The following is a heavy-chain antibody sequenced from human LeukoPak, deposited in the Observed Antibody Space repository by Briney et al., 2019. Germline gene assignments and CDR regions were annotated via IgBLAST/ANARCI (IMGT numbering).Heavy chain of an antibody. V-gene: IGHV1-46*01. J-gene: IGHJ3*02. CDR3: ARDLRGYDFWSGYSRHDAFDI. CDR1: GHTFTSYY. CDR2: INPSGGST. D-gene: IGHD3-3*01. Sequence: ASVKVSCKASGHTFTSYYMHWVRQAPGQGLEWMGIINPSGGSTSYAQKFQGRVTMTRDTSTSTVYMELSSLRSEDTAVYYCARDLRGYDFWSGYSRHDAFDIWGQGTMVTVSS.